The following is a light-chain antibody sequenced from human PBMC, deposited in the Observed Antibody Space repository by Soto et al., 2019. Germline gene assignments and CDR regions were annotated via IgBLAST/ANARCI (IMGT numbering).Light chain of an antibody. V-gene: IGKV3-20*01. Sequence: EIVLTQSPGTLSLSPWERATLSCRASQSVSSSYLAWYQQKPGQAPRLLIYCASSRATGIPDRFSGSGSGTDFTLTISRLEPEDFAVYYCQQYGSSPPTFGQGTKVDIK. CDR2: CAS. J-gene: IGKJ1*01. CDR3: QQYGSSPPT. CDR1: QSVSSSY.